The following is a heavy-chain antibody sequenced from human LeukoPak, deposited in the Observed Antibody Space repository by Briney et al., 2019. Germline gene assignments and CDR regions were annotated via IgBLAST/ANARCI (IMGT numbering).Heavy chain of an antibody. V-gene: IGHV3-30-3*01. CDR1: GFTFSSYA. CDR3: ARATLAAAGTWGKYYYYYGMDV. CDR2: ISYDGSNK. D-gene: IGHD6-13*01. J-gene: IGHJ6*02. Sequence: GGSLRLSCAASGFTFSSYAMHWVRQAPGKGLEWVAVISYDGSNKYYADSVKGRFTISRDNSKNTLYLQMNSLRAEDTAVYYCARATLAAAGTWGKYYYYYGMDVWGQGTTVTVSS.